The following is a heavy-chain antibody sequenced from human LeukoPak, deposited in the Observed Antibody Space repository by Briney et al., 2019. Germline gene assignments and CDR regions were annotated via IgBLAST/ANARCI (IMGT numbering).Heavy chain of an antibody. J-gene: IGHJ1*01. CDR3: ARGPYDSSGYYLEYFQH. CDR2: IYSGGST. V-gene: IGHV3-53*01. CDR1: GFTVSSNY. Sequence: PGGSLRLSCAASGFTVSSNYMSWVRQAPGKGLEWVSVIYSGGSTYYADSVKGRFTISRDNAKNSLYLQMNSLRAEDTAVFYCARGPYDSSGYYLEYFQHWGQGTLVTVSS. D-gene: IGHD3-22*01.